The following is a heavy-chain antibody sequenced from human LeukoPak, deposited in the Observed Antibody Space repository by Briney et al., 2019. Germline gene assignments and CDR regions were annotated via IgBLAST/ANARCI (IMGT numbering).Heavy chain of an antibody. CDR1: GFTLSSYA. Sequence: GGSLRLSCAASGFTLSSYAMTWVRQAPGRGLEWVSSVDGGGGTYYADSVKGRFTISRDNSKDTLYLQMNGLRAEDTAVYFCAKQSAGSAAWYSLHYDFWGQGTLVTVSS. CDR3: AKQSAGSAAWYSLHYDF. V-gene: IGHV3-23*01. D-gene: IGHD6-13*01. CDR2: VDGGGGT. J-gene: IGHJ4*02.